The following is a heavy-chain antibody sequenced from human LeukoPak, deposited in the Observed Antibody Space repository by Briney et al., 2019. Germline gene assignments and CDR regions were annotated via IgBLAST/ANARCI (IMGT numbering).Heavy chain of an antibody. D-gene: IGHD2-15*01. V-gene: IGHV3-23*01. J-gene: IGHJ4*02. CDR2: LNLDGSST. Sequence: GGSLRLSCAASGFTFNRYIMNWLRQAPGKGLEWVGNLNLDGSSTYYADSLRGRVIISRDNSKNTLFPQLNSMTPDDTAVYYCARGETGRGDYFDFWGQGTPVAVSS. CDR1: GFTFNRYI. CDR3: ARGETGRGDYFDF.